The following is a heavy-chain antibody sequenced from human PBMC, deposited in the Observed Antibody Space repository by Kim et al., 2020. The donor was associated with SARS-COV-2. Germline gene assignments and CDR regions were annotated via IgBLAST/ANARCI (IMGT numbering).Heavy chain of an antibody. J-gene: IGHJ4*02. D-gene: IGHD1-20*01. CDR1: GFTFSSYS. V-gene: IGHV3-21*01. Sequence: RGSLRLSCAASGFTFSSYSMNWVRQAPGKGLEWVSSISSSSSYIYYADSVKGRFTISRDNAKNSLCLQMNSLRAEDTAVYYCARDLSERYGAKRWTYFDYWGQGTLVTVSS. CDR3: ARDLSERYGAKRWTYFDY. CDR2: ISSSSSYI.